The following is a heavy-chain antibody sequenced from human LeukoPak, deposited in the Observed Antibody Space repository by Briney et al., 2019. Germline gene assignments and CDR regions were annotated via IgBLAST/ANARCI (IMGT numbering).Heavy chain of an antibody. CDR3: ARDRGTSLLFTEYYYYYMDV. CDR2: IYYSGST. V-gene: IGHV4-31*03. J-gene: IGHJ6*03. CDR1: GGSISSGGYY. Sequence: SQTLSLTCTVSGGSISSGGYYWSWIRQHPGKGLEWIGYIYYSGSTYYNPSLKSRVTISVDTSKNQFSLKLSSVTAADTAVYYCARDRGTSLLFTEYYYYYMDVWGKGTTVTVSS. D-gene: IGHD2-2*01.